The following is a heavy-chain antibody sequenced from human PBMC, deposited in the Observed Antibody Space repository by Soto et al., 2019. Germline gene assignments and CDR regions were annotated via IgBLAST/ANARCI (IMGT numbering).Heavy chain of an antibody. V-gene: IGHV4-34*01. CDR2: INHSGST. CDR1: GGSFSGYY. J-gene: IGHJ5*02. D-gene: IGHD6-19*01. Sequence: SETLSPTCAVYGGSFSGYYWSWNPQPPGKGLEWIGEINHSGSTNYNPSLKSRVTISVDTSKNQFSLKLSSVTAADTAVYYCARRLVPVFWFDPWGQGTLVTVSS. CDR3: ARRLVPVFWFDP.